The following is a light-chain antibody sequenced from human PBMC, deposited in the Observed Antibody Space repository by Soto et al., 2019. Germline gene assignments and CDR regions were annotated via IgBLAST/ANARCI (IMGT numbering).Light chain of an antibody. J-gene: IGKJ5*01. Sequence: DSQMTQCRSTLSASVGGRVTMTCRASQPIRSFLAWYQQRPGKAPKLLIYAASSLQSGVPSRFTGSGSGTDFTLTISSLQPEDFATYYCQQSYSTLITFGQGTRLEI. V-gene: IGKV1-39*01. CDR2: AAS. CDR3: QQSYSTLIT. CDR1: QPIRSF.